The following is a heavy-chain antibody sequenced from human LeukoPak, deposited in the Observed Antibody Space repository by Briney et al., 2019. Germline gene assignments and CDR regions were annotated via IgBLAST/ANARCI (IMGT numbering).Heavy chain of an antibody. V-gene: IGHV4-34*01. D-gene: IGHD3-22*01. CDR3: ARGRALYSGNYPLFDY. CDR1: GGSFSGYY. Sequence: PSETLSLTCAVYGGSFSGYYWSWIRQPPGKGLEWIGEINHSGSTNYNPSLKSRVTISVDTSKNQFSLKLSSVTAADTAVYYCARGRALYSGNYPLFDYWGQGTLVTVSS. CDR2: INHSGST. J-gene: IGHJ4*02.